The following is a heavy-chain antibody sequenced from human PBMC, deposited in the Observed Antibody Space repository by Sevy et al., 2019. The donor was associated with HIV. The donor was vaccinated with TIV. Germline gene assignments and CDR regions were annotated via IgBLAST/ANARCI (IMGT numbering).Heavy chain of an antibody. J-gene: IGHJ4*02. CDR3: ATTTVATQFDS. V-gene: IGHV3-48*01. D-gene: IGHD4-17*01. CDR1: GFPFSNYK. Sequence: GGSLRLSCEASGFPFSNYKMTWVRQPPGKGLEWVSSISFRNNAIDYADSVKGRFTISRDKAKNSLFLQMNSLRAEDTAVYYCATTTVATQFDSWGQGTLVTVSS. CDR2: ISFRNNAI.